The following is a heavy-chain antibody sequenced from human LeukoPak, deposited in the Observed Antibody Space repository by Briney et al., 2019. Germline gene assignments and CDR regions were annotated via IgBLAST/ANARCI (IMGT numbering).Heavy chain of an antibody. J-gene: IGHJ4*02. CDR3: ARSREGSGWSYFDY. CDR1: GLTFSSYG. CDR2: IWYDGSNK. D-gene: IGHD6-19*01. Sequence: GRSLRLSRAASGLTFSSYGMHWVRQAPGKGLEWVAVIWYDGSNKYYADSVKGRFTISRDNSKNTLYLQMNSLRAEDTAVYYCARSREGSGWSYFDYWGQGTLVTVSS. V-gene: IGHV3-33*01.